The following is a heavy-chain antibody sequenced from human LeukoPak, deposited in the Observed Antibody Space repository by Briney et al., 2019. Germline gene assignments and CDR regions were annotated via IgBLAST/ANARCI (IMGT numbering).Heavy chain of an antibody. V-gene: IGHV1-18*01. CDR3: AKGPHLLLPRQIDY. Sequence: ASVKVSCKTSGYTFTSYGISWVRQAPGQGLEWMGWISGYNAKTNYLQKFQGRVTMTIDTSTTTVYMELRSLRSDDTAVYYCAKGPHLLLPRQIDYWGQGTLVTVSS. CDR1: GYTFTSYG. CDR2: ISGYNAKT. D-gene: IGHD3-22*01. J-gene: IGHJ4*02.